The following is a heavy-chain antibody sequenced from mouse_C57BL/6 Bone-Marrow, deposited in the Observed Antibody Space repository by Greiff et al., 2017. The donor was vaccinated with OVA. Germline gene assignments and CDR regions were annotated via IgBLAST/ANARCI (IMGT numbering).Heavy chain of an antibody. CDR2: INPYNGGT. V-gene: IGHV1-19*01. CDR3: ARMVTLYYYAMDY. J-gene: IGHJ4*01. CDR1: GYTFTDYY. D-gene: IGHD2-3*01. Sequence: VQLQQSGPVLVKPGASVKMSCKASGYTFTDYYMNWVKQSHGKSLEWIGVINPYNGGTSYNQKFKGKATLTVDKSSSTAYMELNSLTSEDSAVYYCARMVTLYYYAMDYWGQGTSVTVSS.